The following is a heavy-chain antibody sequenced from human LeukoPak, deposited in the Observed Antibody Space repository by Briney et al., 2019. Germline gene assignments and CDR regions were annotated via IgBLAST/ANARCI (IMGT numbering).Heavy chain of an antibody. CDR3: ARHGIAGATTYYYGMDV. Sequence: SETLSLTCSVSGASITRYHWSWIRQPPGKGLEWIGHVYYSGSTSYNPSLKSRVSMSLDTSKNQFSLRLNSVTAADTAVYYCARHGIAGATTYYYGMDVWGQGTTVTVSS. CDR1: GASITRYH. V-gene: IGHV4-59*08. J-gene: IGHJ6*02. CDR2: VYYSGST. D-gene: IGHD1-26*01.